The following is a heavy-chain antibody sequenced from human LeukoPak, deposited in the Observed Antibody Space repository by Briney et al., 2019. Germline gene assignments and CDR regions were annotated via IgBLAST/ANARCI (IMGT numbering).Heavy chain of an antibody. Sequence: KPGGSLRLSCAASGFTFSDYYMSWIRQAPGKGLEWVSYSSSSGSTIYYADSVKGRFTISRDNPKNSLYLQMNILRAEGTAVYYCARGYSGYAFDYWGQGTLVTVSS. J-gene: IGHJ4*02. CDR1: GFTFSDYY. CDR3: ARGYSGYAFDY. V-gene: IGHV3-11*04. CDR2: SSSSGSTI. D-gene: IGHD5-12*01.